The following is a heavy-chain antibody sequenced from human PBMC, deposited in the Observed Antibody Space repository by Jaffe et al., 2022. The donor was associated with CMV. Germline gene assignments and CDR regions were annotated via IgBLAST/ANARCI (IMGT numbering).Heavy chain of an antibody. CDR3: ATPYYYDSSGTGVIFDY. V-gene: IGHV4-39*01. J-gene: IGHJ4*02. Sequence: QLQLQESGPGLVKPSETLSLTCTVSGGSISSSSYYWGWIRQPPGKGLEWIGSIYYSGSTYYNPSLKSRVTISVDTSKNQFSLKLSSVTAADTAVYYCATPYYYDSSGTGVIFDYWGQGTLVTVSS. CDR1: GGSISSSSYY. CDR2: IYYSGST. D-gene: IGHD3-22*01.